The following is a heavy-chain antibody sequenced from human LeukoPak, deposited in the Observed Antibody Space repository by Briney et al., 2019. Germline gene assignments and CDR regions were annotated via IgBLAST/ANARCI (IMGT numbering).Heavy chain of an antibody. J-gene: IGHJ6*03. D-gene: IGHD2-15*01. CDR1: GGSISSYY. CDR2: IYTSGST. Sequence: SETLSLTXTVSGGSISSYYWSWIRQAAGKGLEWIGRIYTSGSTNYNPSLKSRVTMSVDTSKNQFSLKLSSVTAADTAVYYCARVTDCSGGSCYYYYYYMDVWGKGTTVTVSS. CDR3: ARVTDCSGGSCYYYYYYMDV. V-gene: IGHV4-4*07.